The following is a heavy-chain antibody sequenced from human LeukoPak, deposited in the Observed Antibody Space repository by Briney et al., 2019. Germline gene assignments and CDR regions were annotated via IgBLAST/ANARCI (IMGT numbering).Heavy chain of an antibody. CDR3: ARAPSGWSDYWYFDL. Sequence: PGGSLRLFCAASGFTVSSNYMSWVRQAPEKGLEWVSLIYSGGVTYYADSVKGRFIISRDNSKNTLFLKMNSLRAEDTAVYYCARAPSGWSDYWYFDLWCGGTLVTVSS. V-gene: IGHV3-53*01. CDR1: GFTVSSNY. J-gene: IGHJ2*01. CDR2: IYSGGVT. D-gene: IGHD6-19*01.